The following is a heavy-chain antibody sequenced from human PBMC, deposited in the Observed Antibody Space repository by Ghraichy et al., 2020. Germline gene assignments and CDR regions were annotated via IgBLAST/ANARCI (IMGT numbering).Heavy chain of an antibody. V-gene: IGHV6-1*01. CDR2: TFYRSQWYN. D-gene: IGHD2-21*01. J-gene: IGHJ6*02. CDR3: ARDRRLYTTDWYSTDSGVDV. CDR1: GDRVSSDYAG. Sequence: SQTLSLTCAISGDRVSSDYAGWNWIRQSPSRALQWLGRTFYRSQWYNEYEVSVRGRIFISSDISKNQVSLQLHSVTPEDTAVYYCARDRRLYTTDWYSTDSGVDVWGQGTPVTVSS.